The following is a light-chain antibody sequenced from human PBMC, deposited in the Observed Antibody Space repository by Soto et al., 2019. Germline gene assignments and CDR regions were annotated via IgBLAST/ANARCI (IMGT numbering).Light chain of an antibody. J-gene: IGKJ2*01. CDR2: GAS. Sequence: EIVMTQSPDTLSVSQGERATLSCRASQSISTNLAWYHQKPGQAPRLLIHGASTRATGIPPRFSGSGSGTESTLTISSLQSEDCAGYDCQQYNDWPPWYTFGQGTKLEMK. CDR1: QSISTN. V-gene: IGKV3-15*01. CDR3: QQYNDWPPWYT.